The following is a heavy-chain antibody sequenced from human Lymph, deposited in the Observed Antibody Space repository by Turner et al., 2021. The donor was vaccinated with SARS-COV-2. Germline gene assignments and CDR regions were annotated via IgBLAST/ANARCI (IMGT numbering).Heavy chain of an antibody. V-gene: IGHV3-30*04. CDR1: GFTFSSYA. Sequence: QVQLVESGGGVVQPGRSLRLSCAASGFTFSSYAMHWVRQAPGKGLEWVAFISYDGSDKYYADSVKGRFTFSRDNSKNTLYLQMNSRRAEDTAVYYCARDRDSSGWVDYWGQGTLVTVSS. CDR2: ISYDGSDK. CDR3: ARDRDSSGWVDY. D-gene: IGHD3-22*01. J-gene: IGHJ4*02.